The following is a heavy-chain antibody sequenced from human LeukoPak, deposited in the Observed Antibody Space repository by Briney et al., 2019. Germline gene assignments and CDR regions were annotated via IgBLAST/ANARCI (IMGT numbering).Heavy chain of an antibody. CDR1: GFSFSSYA. J-gene: IGHJ4*02. V-gene: IGHV3-23*01. CDR2: ISGSGGST. CDR3: AKGGQLVPAAMYYFDY. D-gene: IGHD2-2*01. Sequence: GGSLRLSCAASGFSFSSYAMSWVRQAPGKGLEWVSAISGSGGSTYYADSVKGRFNISRENSKNTLYLQMNSLRAEATAVYYCAKGGQLVPAAMYYFDYWGQGTLVTVSS.